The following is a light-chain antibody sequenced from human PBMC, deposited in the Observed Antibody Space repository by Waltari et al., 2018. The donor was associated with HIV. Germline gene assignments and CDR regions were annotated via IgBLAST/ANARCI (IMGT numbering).Light chain of an antibody. CDR2: GAS. CDR3: QQYNNWPPT. Sequence: VMTQSPATLSVSPGERAALSCRASQSVTANFAWYQQKPGQAPRLVIYGASTRATGIPARFSGSGSGTEFTLTIRSLQSEDFAVYYCQQYNNWPPTFGQGTKVEIK. V-gene: IGKV3-15*01. CDR1: QSVTAN. J-gene: IGKJ1*01.